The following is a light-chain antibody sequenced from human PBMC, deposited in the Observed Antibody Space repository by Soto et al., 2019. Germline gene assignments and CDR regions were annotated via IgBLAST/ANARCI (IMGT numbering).Light chain of an antibody. CDR2: EGI. V-gene: IGLV2-23*01. CDR1: SSDIGTYNL. CDR3: AAWDDSLNYVV. J-gene: IGLJ2*01. Sequence: QSALTQPASVSGSPGQSITISCTGTSSDIGTYNLVSWYQHYPGKAPKLMIYEGIKRPSGVSNRFSGSKSGNTAFLTISGLQAEDEADYYCAAWDDSLNYVVFGGGTKLTVL.